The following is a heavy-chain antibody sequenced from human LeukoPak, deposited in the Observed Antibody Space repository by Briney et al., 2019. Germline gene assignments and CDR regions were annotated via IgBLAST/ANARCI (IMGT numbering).Heavy chain of an antibody. Sequence: SETPSLTCTVSGGSISRDPYYWTWLRQSPGQGLEWLGHIFDSGTTYYNPSLKSRLSISLDTSKNQFSLKLTSVTAADTAVYYCARDPQRSYYYDSSAFEGDYWGQGTLVTASS. CDR2: IFDSGTT. J-gene: IGHJ4*02. CDR3: ARDPQRSYYYDSSAFEGDY. D-gene: IGHD3-22*01. V-gene: IGHV4-30-4*01. CDR1: GGSISRDPYY.